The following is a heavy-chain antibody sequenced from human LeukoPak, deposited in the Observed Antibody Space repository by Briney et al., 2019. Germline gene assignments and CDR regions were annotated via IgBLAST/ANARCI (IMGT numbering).Heavy chain of an antibody. CDR3: ARPTYYDILTGYAFDI. CDR1: GYTFTGYY. Sequence: ASVKVSCKASGYTFTGYYMHWVRQAPGQGLEWMGWINPNSGGTNYAQKFQGRVTMTRDTSISTAYMELSRLRSDDTAVYYCARPTYYDILTGYAFDIWGQGTMVTVSS. D-gene: IGHD3-9*01. J-gene: IGHJ3*02. CDR2: INPNSGGT. V-gene: IGHV1-2*02.